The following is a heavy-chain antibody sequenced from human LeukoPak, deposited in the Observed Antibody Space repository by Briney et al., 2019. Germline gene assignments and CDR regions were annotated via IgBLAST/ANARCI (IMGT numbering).Heavy chain of an antibody. CDR1: GGSISSSSYY. D-gene: IGHD4-17*01. CDR3: ARRTYGDAFDI. Sequence: SETLSLTCTVSGGSISSSSYYWGWIRQPPGKGLEWIGSIYYSGSTYYNPSLKSRVTISVDTSKNQFSLKLSSVTAADTAVYYRARRTYGDAFDIWGQGTMVTVSS. CDR2: IYYSGST. J-gene: IGHJ3*02. V-gene: IGHV4-39*01.